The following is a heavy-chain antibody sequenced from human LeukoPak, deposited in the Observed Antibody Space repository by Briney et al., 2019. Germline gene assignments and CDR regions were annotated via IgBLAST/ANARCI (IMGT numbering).Heavy chain of an antibody. D-gene: IGHD5-18*01. CDR2: IRSKTYGGTI. CDR1: GFTFGDHA. V-gene: IGHV3-49*04. J-gene: IGHJ6*02. Sequence: PGRSLRLSCTASGFTFGDHAMSWVRQAPGKGLEWVGFIRSKTYGGTIEYAASVKGRFTISRDDSKSIAYLQMNSLKTEDTAIYYCTREPIQLWLYYGMDVWGQGTTVTVSS. CDR3: TREPIQLWLYYGMDV.